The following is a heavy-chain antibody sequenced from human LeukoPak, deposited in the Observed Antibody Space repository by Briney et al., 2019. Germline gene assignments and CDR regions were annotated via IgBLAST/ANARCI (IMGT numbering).Heavy chain of an antibody. J-gene: IGHJ4*02. V-gene: IGHV3-21*01. D-gene: IGHD3-22*01. CDR1: GFTFSSYS. CDR3: ARLRRNSDRSGFYYYYDY. CDR2: INTVSTYI. Sequence: KPGGSLGLSCAASGFTFSSYSFNWVRQAPGKVLEWVSSINTVSTYIYYADSVRGRFTISRDNAKYSLWLQINSLRAEDSGFYYCARLRRNSDRSGFYYYYDYWGQGTLVTVSS.